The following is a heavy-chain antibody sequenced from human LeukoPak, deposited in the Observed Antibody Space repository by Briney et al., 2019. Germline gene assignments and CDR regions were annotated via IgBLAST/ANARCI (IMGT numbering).Heavy chain of an antibody. CDR1: GGSISSGGYS. D-gene: IGHD6-19*01. V-gene: IGHV4-30-4*07. CDR2: IYYSGST. Sequence: SQTLSLTCAVSGGSISSGGYSWSWIRQPPGKGLEWIGYIYYSGSTNYNPSLKSRVTISVDTSKNQFSLKLSSVTAADTAVYYCARTDSGFSIFDYWGQGTLVTVSS. J-gene: IGHJ4*02. CDR3: ARTDSGFSIFDY.